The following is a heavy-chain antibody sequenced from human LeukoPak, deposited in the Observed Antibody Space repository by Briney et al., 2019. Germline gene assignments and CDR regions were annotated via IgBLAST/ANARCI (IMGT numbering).Heavy chain of an antibody. CDR2: FYSGGAT. Sequence: PGGSLSLSCAASGLAVSSTYMSWVRQAPGKGLEWVSVFYSGGATYYADSVRGRFTISRDNSKNSLYLQMHSLRAEDTAVYYCAACGDGYNYFDYWGQGILVTVSS. D-gene: IGHD5-24*01. J-gene: IGHJ4*02. CDR1: GLAVSSTY. V-gene: IGHV3-66*01. CDR3: AACGDGYNYFDY.